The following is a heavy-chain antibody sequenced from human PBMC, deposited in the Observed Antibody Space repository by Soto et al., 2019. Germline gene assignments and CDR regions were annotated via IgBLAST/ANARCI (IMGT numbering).Heavy chain of an antibody. J-gene: IGHJ5*02. Sequence: SETLSLTCTVSGDSITNSNYYWGWFRQPPGKGLEWIASIYYIGSTYYNPSLKSRVTISVDTSSNQFSLKLSSVTAADTAVYYCARGQSHLGSSGWSPGPSLDPWGQGTLVTVSS. CDR1: GDSITNSNYY. V-gene: IGHV4-39*01. CDR2: IYYIGST. D-gene: IGHD6-19*01. CDR3: ARGQSHLGSSGWSPGPSLDP.